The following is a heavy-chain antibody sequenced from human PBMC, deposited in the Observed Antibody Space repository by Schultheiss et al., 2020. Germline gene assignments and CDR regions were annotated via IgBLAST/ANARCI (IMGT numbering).Heavy chain of an antibody. CDR1: GGSLDSYY. D-gene: IGHD1-26*01. J-gene: IGHJ4*02. CDR3: ARYPFSGSYYNRDY. V-gene: IGHV4-34*01. Sequence: SQTLSLTCAVYGGSLDSYYWSWIRQAPGKGLEWIGEVNHVGNANYNPSLKSRVTISVDTSKNQISLKVTSVTSADTAVYYCARYPFSGSYYNRDYWGQGTLVTVSS. CDR2: VNHVGNA.